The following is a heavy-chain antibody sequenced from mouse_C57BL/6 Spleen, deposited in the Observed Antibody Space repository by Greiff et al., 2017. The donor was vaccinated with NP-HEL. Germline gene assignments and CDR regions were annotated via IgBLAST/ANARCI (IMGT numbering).Heavy chain of an antibody. Sequence: QVQLQQSGAELAKPGASVKLSCKASGYTFTSYWMHWVKQRPGQGLEWIGYINPSSGYTKYNQKFKDKATLTADKSSSTAYMQRSSLTYEDSAGYYCARADYDAWFAYWGQGTLVTVSA. J-gene: IGHJ3*01. V-gene: IGHV1-7*01. CDR2: INPSSGYT. CDR3: ARADYDAWFAY. CDR1: GYTFTSYW. D-gene: IGHD2-4*01.